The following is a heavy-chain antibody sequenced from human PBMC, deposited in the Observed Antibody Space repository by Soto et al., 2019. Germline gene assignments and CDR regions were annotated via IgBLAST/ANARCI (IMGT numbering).Heavy chain of an antibody. CDR2: ISNNGAHT. D-gene: IGHD6-13*01. CDR1: GFTFSNYE. CDR3: ARRGYGSRWPNVYMDV. V-gene: IGHV3-64*01. J-gene: IGHJ6*03. Sequence: EAQLVESGGGLVEPGGSLRLSCAASGFTFSNYEMHWVRQAPGKGLGYVSGISNNGAHTDYAKSVKGRFTISRDNSENTLYLQMGSLRAEDMARYYCARRGYGSRWPNVYMDVWGKGTTVTVSS.